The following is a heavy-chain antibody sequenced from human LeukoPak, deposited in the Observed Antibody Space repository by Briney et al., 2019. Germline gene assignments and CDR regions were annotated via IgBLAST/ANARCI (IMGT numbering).Heavy chain of an antibody. J-gene: IGHJ5*02. Sequence: PGGSLRLSCAASGFTFSSYSMNWVRQAPGKGLEWVSSISSSSSYIYYADSVKGRFTISRDNAKNSLYLQMNSLRAEDTAAYYCARKGEYYDSSGGENWFDPWGQGTLVTVPS. CDR3: ARKGEYYDSSGGENWFDP. D-gene: IGHD3-22*01. CDR1: GFTFSSYS. V-gene: IGHV3-21*01. CDR2: ISSSSSYI.